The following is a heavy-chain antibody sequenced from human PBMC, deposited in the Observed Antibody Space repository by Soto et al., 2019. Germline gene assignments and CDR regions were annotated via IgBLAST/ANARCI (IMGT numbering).Heavy chain of an antibody. D-gene: IGHD3-10*01. Sequence: SETLSLTCAVYGGSFSGYYWSWIRQPPGKGLEWIGEINHSGSTNYNPSLKSRVTISVDTSKNQFSLKLSSVTAADTAVYYCARGELQHYYYYYYMDVWGKGTTVTVSS. CDR2: INHSGST. CDR1: GGSFSGYY. CDR3: ARGELQHYYYYYYMDV. V-gene: IGHV4-34*01. J-gene: IGHJ6*03.